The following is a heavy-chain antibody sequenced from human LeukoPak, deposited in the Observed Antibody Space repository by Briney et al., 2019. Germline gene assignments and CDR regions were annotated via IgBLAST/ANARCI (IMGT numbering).Heavy chain of an antibody. D-gene: IGHD3-9*01. CDR2: INPNSGGT. CDR1: GYTFTGYY. Sequence: ASVKVSCKASGYTFTGYYMHWVRQAPGQGLEWMEWINPNSGGTNYAQKFQGRVTMTRDTSISTAYMELSRLRSDDTAVYYCARVPSDILTGYGMDVWGQGTTVTVSS. V-gene: IGHV1-2*02. J-gene: IGHJ6*02. CDR3: ARVPSDILTGYGMDV.